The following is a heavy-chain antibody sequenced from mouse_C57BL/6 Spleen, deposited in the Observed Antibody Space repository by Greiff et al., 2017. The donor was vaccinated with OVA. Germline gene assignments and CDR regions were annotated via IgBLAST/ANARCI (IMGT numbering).Heavy chain of an antibody. CDR3: ERARGSSYGGAMDY. Sequence: VKLQESGAELARPGASVKLSCKASGYTFTSYGISWVKQRTGQGLEWIGEIYPRSGNTYYNEKFKGKATLTADKSSSTAYMELRSLTSEDSAVYFCERARGSSYGGAMDYWGQGTSVTVSS. V-gene: IGHV1-81*01. CDR1: GYTFTSYG. CDR2: IYPRSGNT. J-gene: IGHJ4*01. D-gene: IGHD1-1*01.